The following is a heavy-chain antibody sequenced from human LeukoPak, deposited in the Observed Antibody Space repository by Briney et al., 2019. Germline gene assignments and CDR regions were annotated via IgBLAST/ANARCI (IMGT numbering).Heavy chain of an antibody. CDR3: ATDRPNTYSSSWSSSPNYGMDV. V-gene: IGHV3-11*04. D-gene: IGHD6-13*01. Sequence: KPGGSLRLSCTASGFSFSDYYMNWIRQAPGKGLEWLSYISSSGNTRHHADSVKGRFTISRDNAKNSLYLQMNSLRAEDTAVYYCATDRPNTYSSSWSSSPNYGMDVWGQGTTVTVSS. J-gene: IGHJ6*02. CDR2: ISSSGNTR. CDR1: GFSFSDYY.